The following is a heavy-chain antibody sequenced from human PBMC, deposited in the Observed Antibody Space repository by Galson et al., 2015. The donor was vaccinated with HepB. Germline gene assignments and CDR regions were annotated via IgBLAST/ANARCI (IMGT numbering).Heavy chain of an antibody. CDR3: ARPLPLYYGEYAFDI. V-gene: IGHV2-5*02. D-gene: IGHD4-17*01. J-gene: IGHJ3*02. CDR2: IYWDDDK. Sequence: WLALIYWDDDKRYSPSLKSRLTVTRDTSKKQVVLTLTNMYPVDTATYYCARPLPLYYGEYAFDIWGPGTLVTVSS.